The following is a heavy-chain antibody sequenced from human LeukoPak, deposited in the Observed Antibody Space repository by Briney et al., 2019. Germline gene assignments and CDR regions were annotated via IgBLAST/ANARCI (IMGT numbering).Heavy chain of an antibody. CDR1: GYTFTSYD. J-gene: IGHJ6*02. Sequence: ASVKVSCKASGYTFTSYDINWVRQATGQGLEWMGWMNPNSGNTGYAQKFQVRVTMTRNTSISTAYMELSSLRSEDTAVYYCARITMVRGAADGADMDVWGQGTTVTVS. CDR2: MNPNSGNT. D-gene: IGHD3-10*01. V-gene: IGHV1-8*01. CDR3: ARITMVRGAADGADMDV.